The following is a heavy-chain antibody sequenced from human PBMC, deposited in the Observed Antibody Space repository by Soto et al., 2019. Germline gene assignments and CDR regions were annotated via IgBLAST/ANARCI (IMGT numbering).Heavy chain of an antibody. Sequence: GASVKVSCKASGCTFTGYYMHWVRQDHGQGLEWMGWMNPKSGNTGYAQKFQGRVTMXRTTSISTAYMQLSRRRSEDRPGYYCARAGRGHYDFWSGYLDYGMDVCGQGTRVTVYS. CDR3: ARAGRGHYDFWSGYLDYGMDV. V-gene: IGHV1-8*02. CDR1: GCTFTGYY. J-gene: IGHJ6*02. D-gene: IGHD3-3*01. CDR2: MNPKSGNT.